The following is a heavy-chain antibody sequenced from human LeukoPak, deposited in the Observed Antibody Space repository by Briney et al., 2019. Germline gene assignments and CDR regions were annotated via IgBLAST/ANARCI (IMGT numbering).Heavy chain of an antibody. CDR1: GGSISSYY. D-gene: IGHD2-2*01. CDR3: ARDGPYCSSTSCLLGWFDP. Sequence: SETLSLTCTVSGGSISSYYWSWIRQPAGKGLEWIGRIYTSGSTNYNPSLKSRVTMSVDTSKNQFSLKLSTVTAADTAVYYCARDGPYCSSTSCLLGWFDPWGQGTLVTVSS. V-gene: IGHV4-4*07. CDR2: IYTSGST. J-gene: IGHJ5*02.